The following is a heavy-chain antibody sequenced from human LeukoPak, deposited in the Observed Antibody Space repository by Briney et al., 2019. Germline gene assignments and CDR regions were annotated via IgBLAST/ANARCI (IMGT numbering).Heavy chain of an antibody. CDR1: GGSISSGSYY. D-gene: IGHD3-10*01. V-gene: IGHV4-61*02. CDR2: IYTSGST. J-gene: IGHJ6*02. CDR3: AREVYYYGSGMEGYYYYGMDV. Sequence: PSQTLSLTCTVSGGSISSGSYYWNWIRQPAGKGLEWIGRIYTSGSTNYNPSLKSRVTISVDTSKNQFSLKLSSVTAADTAVYYCAREVYYYGSGMEGYYYYGMDVWGQGTTVTVSS.